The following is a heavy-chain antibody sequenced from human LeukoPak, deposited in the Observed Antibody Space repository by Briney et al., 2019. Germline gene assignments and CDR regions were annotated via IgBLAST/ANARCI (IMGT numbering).Heavy chain of an antibody. CDR1: GFSLSTSGVG. CDR2: IYWDDDK. V-gene: IGHV2-5*02. Sequence: GPTLVNPTQTLTLTCTFSGFSLSTSGVGVGWVRQPPGKALEWLALIYWDDDKRYNSSLKSRLTITKDTSKNQVVLTMTNVDPVDTATYYCVHRRIYSPFDYWGQGALVTVSS. CDR3: VHRRIYSPFDY. J-gene: IGHJ4*02. D-gene: IGHD4-11*01.